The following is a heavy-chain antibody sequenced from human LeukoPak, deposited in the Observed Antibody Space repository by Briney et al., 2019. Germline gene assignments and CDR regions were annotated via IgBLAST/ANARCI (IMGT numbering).Heavy chain of an antibody. J-gene: IGHJ4*02. Sequence: ASVKVSCKAYGYTFTGYYMHWVRQAPGQGLEWMGWINPNSGGTNYAQKFQGRVTMTRDTSISTAYMELSRLRSDDTAVYYCARSRGYSSGWYRGGARYYFDYWGQGTLVTVSS. D-gene: IGHD6-19*01. CDR1: GYTFTGYY. CDR3: ARSRGYSSGWYRGGARYYFDY. V-gene: IGHV1-2*02. CDR2: INPNSGGT.